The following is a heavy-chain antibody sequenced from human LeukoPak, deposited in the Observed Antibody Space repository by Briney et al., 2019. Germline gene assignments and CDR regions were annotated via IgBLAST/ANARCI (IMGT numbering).Heavy chain of an antibody. V-gene: IGHV3-21*04. CDR2: VSGTSEYI. J-gene: IGHJ6*02. CDR3: AKSPAGSHYYGMDV. CDR1: GFSFSTYS. Sequence: GGSLRLSCAASGFSFSTYSMIWVRQAPGKGLEWVSSVSGTSEYIYYADSVRGRFTISRDNAKNTVYLQMNSLRAEDTALYYCAKSPAGSHYYGMDVWGQGTTVTVSS. D-gene: IGHD6-19*01.